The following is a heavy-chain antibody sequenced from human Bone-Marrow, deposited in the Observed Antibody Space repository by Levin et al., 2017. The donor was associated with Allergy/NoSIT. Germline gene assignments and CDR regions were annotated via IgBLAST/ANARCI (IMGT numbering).Heavy chain of an antibody. CDR3: ERDPIEGDQLLSIGVNVPYFDF. J-gene: IGHJ4*02. Sequence: GASVKVSCETSGYTFTKYSIHWVRQAPGHGLEWMGTLNPSGGFTRFSQTFQGRVTVTSDSSTSTVYTELSVLRSEDTAIYYCERDPIEGDQLLSIGVNVPYFDFWGQGTLVTVSS. CDR1: GYTFTKYS. CDR2: LNPSGGFT. V-gene: IGHV1-46*01. D-gene: IGHD2-2*01.